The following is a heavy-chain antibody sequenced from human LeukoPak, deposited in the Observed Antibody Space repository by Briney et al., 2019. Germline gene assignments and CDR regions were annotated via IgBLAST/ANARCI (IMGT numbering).Heavy chain of an antibody. V-gene: IGHV1-69*13. CDR3: ARVGPLTEFAFDI. J-gene: IGHJ3*02. CDR1: GGTFGSYA. D-gene: IGHD7-27*01. CDR2: IIPIFGTA. Sequence: SVKVSCKASGGTFGSYAISWVRQAPGQGLEWMGGIIPIFGTANYAQKFQGRVTITADESTSTAYMELSSLRSEDTAVYYCARVGPLTEFAFDIWGQGTMVTVSS.